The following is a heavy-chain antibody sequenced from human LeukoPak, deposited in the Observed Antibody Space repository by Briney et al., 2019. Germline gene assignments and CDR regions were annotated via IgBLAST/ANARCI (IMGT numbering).Heavy chain of an antibody. J-gene: IGHJ4*02. D-gene: IGHD3-22*01. V-gene: IGHV4-4*07. Sequence: SETLSLTCTVSGGSISSYYWNWIRQPAGKGLEWIGRIYASGGTNYNPSLKSRVTMSVDTSKNQFSLKLSSVTAADTAVYFCARHRSRDTMIVRDYFDYWGQGTLVTVPS. CDR1: GGSISSYY. CDR3: ARHRSRDTMIVRDYFDY. CDR2: IYASGGT.